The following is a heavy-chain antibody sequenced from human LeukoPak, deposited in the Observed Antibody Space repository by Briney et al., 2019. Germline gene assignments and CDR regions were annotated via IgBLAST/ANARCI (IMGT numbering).Heavy chain of an antibody. Sequence: WASVTVSCTASGYTFTSYGISWVRQAPGQGLEWMGGIIPIFGTANYAQKFQGRVTITADESTSTAYMELSSLRSEDTAVYYCARDYRNIAARQLNWFDPWGQGTLVTVSS. CDR2: IIPIFGTA. V-gene: IGHV1-69*13. J-gene: IGHJ5*02. CDR1: GYTFTSYG. CDR3: ARDYRNIAARQLNWFDP. D-gene: IGHD6-6*01.